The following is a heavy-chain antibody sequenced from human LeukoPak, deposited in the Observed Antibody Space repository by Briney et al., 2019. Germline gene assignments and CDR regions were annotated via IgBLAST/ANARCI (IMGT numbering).Heavy chain of an antibody. V-gene: IGHV1-69*01. CDR2: IIPIFGTA. Sequence: GSSVKVSCKASGGPFSSYAISWVRQAPGQGLEWMGGIIPIFGTANYAQKFQGRVTITADESTSTAYMELSSLRSEDTAVYYCARDRRLYVFDQLPENNWFDPWGQGTLVTVSS. J-gene: IGHJ5*02. D-gene: IGHD2-2*01. CDR3: ARDRRLYVFDQLPENNWFDP. CDR1: GGPFSSYA.